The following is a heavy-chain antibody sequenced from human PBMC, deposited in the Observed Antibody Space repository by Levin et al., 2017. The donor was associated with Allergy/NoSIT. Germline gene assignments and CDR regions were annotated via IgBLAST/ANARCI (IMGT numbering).Heavy chain of an antibody. D-gene: IGHD3-3*01. CDR3: ARGGLDSYYDFWSGRLSYYGMDV. V-gene: IGHV4-34*01. CDR1: GGSFSGYY. J-gene: IGHJ6*02. CDR2: INHSGST. Sequence: SETLSLTCAVYGGSFSGYYWSWIRQPPGKGLEWIGEINHSGSTNYNPSLKSRVTISVDTSKNQFSLKLSSVTAADTAVYYCARGGLDSYYDFWSGRLSYYGMDVWGQGTTVTVSS.